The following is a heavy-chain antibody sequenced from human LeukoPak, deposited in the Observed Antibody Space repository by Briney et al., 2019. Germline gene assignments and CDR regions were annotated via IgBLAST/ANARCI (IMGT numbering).Heavy chain of an antibody. CDR1: GFXFSHFW. Sequence: GGSLRLSCATSGFXFSHFWISWVRQAPGKGLEWVANIKQDGTEKYYVDSVKGRFTISRDNAKNSLYLQMNTLRAEDTAVYYCAGDRGSSWQLNWFDPWGQGTLVTVSS. CDR2: IKQDGTEK. J-gene: IGHJ5*02. D-gene: IGHD6-13*01. CDR3: AGDRGSSWQLNWFDP. V-gene: IGHV3-7*04.